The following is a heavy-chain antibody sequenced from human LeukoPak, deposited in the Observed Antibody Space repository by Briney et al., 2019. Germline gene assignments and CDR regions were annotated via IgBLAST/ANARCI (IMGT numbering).Heavy chain of an antibody. D-gene: IGHD3-22*01. V-gene: IGHV1-18*01. CDR2: ISTYNGNT. CDR1: GYTFTTYG. J-gene: IGHJ5*02. CDR3: ARGYYYDSSGYANWFGP. Sequence: GASVNVSCKASGYTFTTYGISWVRQAPGQGLEWMGWISTYNGNTNYAQKFQGRVTMTTDTSTSTAYLELRSLRSDDTAVYYCARGYYYDSSGYANWFGPWGQGTLVTVSS.